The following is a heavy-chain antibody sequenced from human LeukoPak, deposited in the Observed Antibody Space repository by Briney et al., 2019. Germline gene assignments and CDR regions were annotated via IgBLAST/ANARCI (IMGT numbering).Heavy chain of an antibody. CDR1: GFSLSTSGMC. V-gene: IGHV2-70*20. Sequence: SGPALVKPTRTLTLTCAFSGFSLSTSGMCVSWVRQPPGKALEWLALIDWDDDKFYSTSLKTRLTISKDTSKNQVVLTMTNVDPVDTATYFCARIPPSYYSSGWYGAFDIWGQGTMVTVSS. D-gene: IGHD6-19*01. J-gene: IGHJ3*02. CDR3: ARIPPSYYSSGWYGAFDI. CDR2: IDWDDDK.